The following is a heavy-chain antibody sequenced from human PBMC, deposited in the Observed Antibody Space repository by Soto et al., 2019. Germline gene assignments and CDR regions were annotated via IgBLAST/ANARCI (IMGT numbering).Heavy chain of an antibody. CDR1: GYSFPSDW. CDR2: IYPADSDT. Sequence: GESLKITCKGSGYSFPSDWIGWVRQRPGKGLEWMGSIYPADSDTRYSPSFQGHVTISADKSIRTAYLEWRSLKASDSGVYYCARIPHSTTCYYDYPSGMDVWGQGTTVIVSS. V-gene: IGHV5-51*01. D-gene: IGHD2-2*01. J-gene: IGHJ6*02. CDR3: ARIPHSTTCYYDYPSGMDV.